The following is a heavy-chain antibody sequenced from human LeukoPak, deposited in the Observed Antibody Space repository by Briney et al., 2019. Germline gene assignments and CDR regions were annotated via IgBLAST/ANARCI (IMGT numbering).Heavy chain of an antibody. CDR3: ARGEMATITGFDY. J-gene: IGHJ4*02. D-gene: IGHD5-24*01. CDR2: IIPIFGTA. V-gene: IGHV1-69*06. Sequence: ASVKVSCKASGGTFSSYAISWVRQAPGQGLEWMGGIIPIFGTANYVQKFQGRVTITADKSTSTAYMELSSLRSEDTAVYYCARGEMATITGFDYWGQGTLVTVSS. CDR1: GGTFSSYA.